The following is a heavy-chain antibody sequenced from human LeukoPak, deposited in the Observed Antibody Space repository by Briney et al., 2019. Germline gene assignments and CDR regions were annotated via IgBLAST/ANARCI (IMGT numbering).Heavy chain of an antibody. Sequence: GGSLRLSCAASGFTFSDFAMIWVRQSPGKKGLEWVSSIFQGGGEIHYADSVRGRFTISRDNSKSTLFLQMNSLRAEDTAIYYCATYKQVLLPFESWGQGTLVTVSS. J-gene: IGHJ4*02. D-gene: IGHD1-1*01. CDR1: GFTFSDFA. CDR3: ATYKQVLLPFES. CDR2: IFQGGGEI. V-gene: IGHV3-23*01.